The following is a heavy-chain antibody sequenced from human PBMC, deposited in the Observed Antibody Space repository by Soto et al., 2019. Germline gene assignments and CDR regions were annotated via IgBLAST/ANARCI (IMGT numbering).Heavy chain of an antibody. CDR2: LYYSVTT. Sequence: SETLSLTCTVSGGSISSGLYYWSWLLHPPGKGLEWIGYLYYSVTTNYNPSLKSRAAISIDTSKNQFSLKLNSVTAADTAVYYCAREDSTHDLPSERWGKGIMVNVSS. CDR3: AREDSTHDLPSER. CDR1: GGSISSGLYY. D-gene: IGHD3-22*01. V-gene: IGHV4-61*01. J-gene: IGHJ4*02.